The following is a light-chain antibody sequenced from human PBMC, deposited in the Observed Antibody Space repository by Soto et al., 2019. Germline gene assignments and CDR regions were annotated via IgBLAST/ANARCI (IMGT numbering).Light chain of an antibody. Sequence: EIVMTQSPATLSVSPGERATLSCRASQSVSNNLAWYQQKPGQAPRLLIYHASTRATGIPARCSGSGSGTEFTLTISSLQSEDFAFYYCQQYNKWPLTFGGGTKVEIK. CDR2: HAS. V-gene: IGKV3-15*01. CDR1: QSVSNN. CDR3: QQYNKWPLT. J-gene: IGKJ4*01.